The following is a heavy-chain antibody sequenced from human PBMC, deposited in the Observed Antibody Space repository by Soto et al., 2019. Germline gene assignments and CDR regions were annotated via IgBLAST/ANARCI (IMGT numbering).Heavy chain of an antibody. J-gene: IGHJ6*02. CDR2: IIPIFGTA. D-gene: IGHD2-2*01. Sequence: QVQLVQSGAEVKKPGSSVKVSCKASGGTFSSYAISWVRQAPGQGLEWMGGIIPIFGTANYAQKFQGRVTITADESTSTAYMELSSLRSEDTAVYYCARASSVYCISTSCYAIDYYYYGMDVWGQGTMVTVSS. CDR3: ARASSVYCISTSCYAIDYYYYGMDV. V-gene: IGHV1-69*12. CDR1: GGTFSSYA.